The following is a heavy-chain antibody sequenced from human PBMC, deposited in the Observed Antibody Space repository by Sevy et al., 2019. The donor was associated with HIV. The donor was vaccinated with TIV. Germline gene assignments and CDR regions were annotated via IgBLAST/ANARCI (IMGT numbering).Heavy chain of an antibody. Sequence: GGSLRLSCVASGFTFTNYWISWVRQTPGKGLEWVATIKQDESEKYYLDSVKGRFAISRDNGKKSVSLQMNGLSAEDTALYYCAREVGGYNWRPYFDSWGQGTLVTVSS. CDR2: IKQDESEK. CDR3: AREVGGYNWRPYFDS. D-gene: IGHD5-12*01. CDR1: GFTFTNYW. J-gene: IGHJ4*02. V-gene: IGHV3-7*01.